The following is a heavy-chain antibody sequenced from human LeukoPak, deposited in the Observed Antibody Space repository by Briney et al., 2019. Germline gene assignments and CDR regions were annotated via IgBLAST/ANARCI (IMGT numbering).Heavy chain of an antibody. CDR2: IIPIFGTA. J-gene: IGHJ4*02. D-gene: IGHD3-10*01. CDR1: GGTFSSYA. Sequence: SVKVSCKASGGTFSSYAISWVRQAPGQGLEWMGGIIPIFGTANYAQKFQGRVTITADESTSTAYMELSSLRSEDAAVYYCARVRDSDYSFDYWGQGTLVTVSS. CDR3: ARVRDSDYSFDY. V-gene: IGHV1-69*13.